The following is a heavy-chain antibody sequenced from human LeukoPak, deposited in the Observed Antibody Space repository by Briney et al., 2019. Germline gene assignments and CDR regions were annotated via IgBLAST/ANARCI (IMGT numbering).Heavy chain of an antibody. CDR3: ALNARYYYDSSGYYYLYNWFDP. CDR2: VYPEDCET. CDR1: GYRLTELS. V-gene: IGHV1-24*01. J-gene: IGHJ5*02. D-gene: IGHD3-22*01. Sequence: ASVKVSYKVSGYRLTELSMLLVRQAPGKGLEWMGGVYPEDCETIYAQKSQGRDTITEDTSTDTAYMELSSLRSEDTAVYYCALNARYYYDSSGYYYLYNWFDPWGQGTLVTVSS.